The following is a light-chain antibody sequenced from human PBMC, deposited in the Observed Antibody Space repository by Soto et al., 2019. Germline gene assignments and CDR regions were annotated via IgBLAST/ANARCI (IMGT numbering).Light chain of an antibody. V-gene: IGLV2-14*01. J-gene: IGLJ1*01. CDR3: RSLTRRLPFV. Sequence: QSVLAQPASVSGSPGQSIAISCTGTRSDVGAYNYVSWYQQHPGKAPKLMISEVTNRPSGVSDRFSGSKSRNTASLTISGLQAEHEADYYFRSLTRRLPFVSAIRTNDT. CDR1: RSDVGAYNY. CDR2: EVT.